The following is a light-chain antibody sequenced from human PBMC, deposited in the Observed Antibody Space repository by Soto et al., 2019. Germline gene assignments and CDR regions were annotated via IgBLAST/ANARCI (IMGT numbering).Light chain of an antibody. J-gene: IGKJ5*01. V-gene: IGKV3-15*01. CDR2: DSS. CDR3: QQYHNWPMT. Sequence: EIVTTQSPATLPVSAGERASLSFRASESISSHLAWYQQKPGQAPRLLIYDSSTRATGIPAGFSGSGSGTEFTLTISSLQSEDFAVYYCQQYHNWPMTFGQGTRLEIK. CDR1: ESISSH.